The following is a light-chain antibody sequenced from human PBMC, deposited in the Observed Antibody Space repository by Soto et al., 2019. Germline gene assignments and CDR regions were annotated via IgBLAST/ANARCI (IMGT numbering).Light chain of an antibody. V-gene: IGLV2-23*01. CDR2: EGS. CDR1: SSDVGYYQL. J-gene: IGLJ3*02. CDR3: CSPWV. Sequence: QSVLTQPASVSGSPGQSITISCTGTSSDVGYYQLVSWYQQHPGKAPKLMIYEGSKRPSGVSDRFSGSKSGNTASLTISGLQAEDEATYYFCSPWVFGGGTKVTVL.